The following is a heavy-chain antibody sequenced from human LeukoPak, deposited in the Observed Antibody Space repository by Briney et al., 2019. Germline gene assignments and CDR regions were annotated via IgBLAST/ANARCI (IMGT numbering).Heavy chain of an antibody. Sequence: RTGGSLRLSCAASGFSFGDYAMHWVRQAPGKGLEWVSLISGDGDTYCGDSVKGRFTVSRDNSKNSLYLQMNSLRPEDTALYYCARVRTAMEIGAYWGQGTLVTVSS. V-gene: IGHV3-43*02. CDR3: ARVRTAMEIGAY. CDR1: GFSFGDYA. CDR2: ISGDGDT. J-gene: IGHJ4*02. D-gene: IGHD5-18*01.